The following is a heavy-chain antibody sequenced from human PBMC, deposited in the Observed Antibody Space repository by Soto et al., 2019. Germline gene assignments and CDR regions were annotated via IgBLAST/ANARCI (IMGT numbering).Heavy chain of an antibody. V-gene: IGHV3-23*01. Sequence: WWCXRLSWSASVFTFSSFAIIWVRQAPGTGLEWVASISGTGSTTYYGDSVTGRFTVSRDNSKNMVYLQMKSLRPEDTAVYFCAKGNAPPPAKKFDSWGPGTRVKVYS. CDR3: AKGNAPPPAKKFDS. CDR2: ISGTGSTT. J-gene: IGHJ4*02. CDR1: VFTFSSFA.